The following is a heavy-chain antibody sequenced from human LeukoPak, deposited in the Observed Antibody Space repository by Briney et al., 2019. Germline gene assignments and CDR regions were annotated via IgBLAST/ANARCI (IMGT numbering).Heavy chain of an antibody. CDR1: GFTFSTYS. Sequence: PGGSLRLSCAASGFTFSTYSMNWVRQAPGKGLEWVSSISRSSSYIYYADSVKGRFTISRDNTENSLYLQINSLRAEEPAVYYCARDLNRFWSGYYTTPYYGMDVWGRGTTVTVSS. CDR2: ISRSSSYI. D-gene: IGHD3-3*01. CDR3: ARDLNRFWSGYYTTPYYGMDV. J-gene: IGHJ6*02. V-gene: IGHV3-21*01.